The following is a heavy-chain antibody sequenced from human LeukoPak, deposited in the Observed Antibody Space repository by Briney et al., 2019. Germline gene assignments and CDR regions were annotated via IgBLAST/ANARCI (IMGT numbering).Heavy chain of an antibody. Sequence: GESLKISCEGSGYRFARNWIGWVRQMPGKGLEWMGIIYPGDSDTRYSPSFQGQVTISADKSISTAYLQWSSLKASDTAMYYCAKTIAVAKMGAFDIWGQGTMVTVSS. CDR3: AKTIAVAKMGAFDI. CDR1: GYRFARNW. J-gene: IGHJ3*02. CDR2: IYPGDSDT. D-gene: IGHD6-19*01. V-gene: IGHV5-51*01.